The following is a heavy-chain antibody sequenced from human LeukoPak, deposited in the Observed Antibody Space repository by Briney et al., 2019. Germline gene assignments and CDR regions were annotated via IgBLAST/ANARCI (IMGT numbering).Heavy chain of an antibody. J-gene: IGHJ6*03. Sequence: GASVKVTCKASGYTFTSYDINWVRQATGQGLEWMGWMNPNSGNTGYAQKFQGRVTMTRNTSISTAYMELNSLRSEDTAVYYCASGQGHYYYYYYMDVWGKGTTVTVSS. CDR3: ASGQGHYYYYYYMDV. V-gene: IGHV1-8*01. CDR1: GYTFTSYD. CDR2: MNPNSGNT.